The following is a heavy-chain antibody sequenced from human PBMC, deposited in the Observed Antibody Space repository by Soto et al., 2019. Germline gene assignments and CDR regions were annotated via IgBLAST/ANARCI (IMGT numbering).Heavy chain of an antibody. Sequence: SQTLSLTCAISGDSVSSNSAAWNWIRQSPSRGLEWLGRTYYRSKWYNDYAVSVKSRITINPDTSKNQFSLQLNSVTPEDTAVYYCARDWIAAAGTLEYNWFDPWGQGTLVTVSS. V-gene: IGHV6-1*01. CDR3: ARDWIAAAGTLEYNWFDP. CDR2: TYYRSKWYN. D-gene: IGHD6-13*01. J-gene: IGHJ5*02. CDR1: GDSVSSNSAA.